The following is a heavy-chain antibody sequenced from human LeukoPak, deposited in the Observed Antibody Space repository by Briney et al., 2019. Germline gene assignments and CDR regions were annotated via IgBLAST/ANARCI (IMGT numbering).Heavy chain of an antibody. J-gene: IGHJ5*02. D-gene: IGHD3-3*01. V-gene: IGHV4-59*01. CDR2: IYYSGST. CDR3: ARYNYDFWSGYSKWFDP. Sequence: PSETLSLTCAVYGGSFSSSHWSWIRQPPGKGLEWIGYIYYSGSTNYNPSLKSRVTISVDTSKNQFSLKLSSVTAADTAVYYCARYNYDFWSGYSKWFDPWGQGTLVTVSS. CDR1: GGSFSSSH.